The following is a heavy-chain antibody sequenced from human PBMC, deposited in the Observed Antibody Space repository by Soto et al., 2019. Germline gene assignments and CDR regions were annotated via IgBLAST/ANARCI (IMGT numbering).Heavy chain of an antibody. Sequence: EVQLLESGGGLVQPGGSLRLSCAASGFTFSSYAMSWVRQAPGKGLEWVSAISGSGGSTYYADSVKGRFTISRDNSKNTLYLQMNILRAEDTAVYYCAKTLSRSWWPFDYWGQGTLVTVSS. V-gene: IGHV3-23*01. D-gene: IGHD6-13*01. CDR2: ISGSGGST. CDR1: GFTFSSYA. J-gene: IGHJ4*02. CDR3: AKTLSRSWWPFDY.